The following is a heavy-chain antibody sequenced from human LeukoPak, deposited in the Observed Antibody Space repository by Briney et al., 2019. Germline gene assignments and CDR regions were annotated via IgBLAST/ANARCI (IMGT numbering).Heavy chain of an antibody. CDR2: IYYSGST. Sequence: SETLSLTCTVSGGSISSYYWSWIRQPPGKGLEWIGYIYYSGSTNYNPSLKSRVTISVDTSKNQFSLKLSSVTAADTAVYYCATSPIAAPGAFDIWGQGTMVTVSS. D-gene: IGHD6-13*01. CDR1: GGSISSYY. CDR3: ATSPIAAPGAFDI. V-gene: IGHV4-59*08. J-gene: IGHJ3*02.